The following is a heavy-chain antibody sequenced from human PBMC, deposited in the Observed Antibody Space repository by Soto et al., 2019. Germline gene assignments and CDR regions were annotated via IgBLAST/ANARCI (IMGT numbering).Heavy chain of an antibody. CDR3: ARSATEYCSSTSCYTVVFAY. D-gene: IGHD2-2*02. J-gene: IGHJ4*02. CDR1: GYTFTSYA. V-gene: IGHV1-3*01. CDR2: INAGNGNT. Sequence: QVQLVQSGAEVKKPGASVKVSCKASGYTFTSYAMHWVRQAPGQRLEWMGWINAGNGNTKYSQKIQGRVTITMDTSASTAYMELSSLRSEDTAVYYCARSATEYCSSTSCYTVVFAYWGQGTLVTVSS.